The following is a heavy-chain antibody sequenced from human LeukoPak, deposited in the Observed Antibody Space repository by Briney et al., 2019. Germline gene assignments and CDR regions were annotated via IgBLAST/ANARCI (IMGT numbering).Heavy chain of an antibody. CDR2: IYTSGST. V-gene: IGHV4-61*02. CDR3: ARDGPMAAAGIWY. Sequence: RSSETLSLTCTVSGGSISSGNYYWSWIRQPAGKGLEWIGRIYTSGSTNYNPSLKSRVTISVDTSKNQFSLKLSSVTAADTAVYYCARDGPMAAAGIWYWGQGTLVTVSS. J-gene: IGHJ4*02. CDR1: GGSISSGNYY. D-gene: IGHD6-13*01.